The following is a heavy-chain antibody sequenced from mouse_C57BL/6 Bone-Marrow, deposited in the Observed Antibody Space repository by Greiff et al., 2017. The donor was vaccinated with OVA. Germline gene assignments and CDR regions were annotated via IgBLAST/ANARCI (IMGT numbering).Heavy chain of an antibody. Sequence: EVQVVESGGGLVQSGRSLRLSCATSGFTFSDFYMEWVRQAPGKGLEWIAASRNKANDYTTEYSASVKGRFIVSRDTSQSILYLQMNALRAEDTAIYYCARDAWGDYAFAYWGQGTLVTVSA. D-gene: IGHD2-4*01. CDR3: ARDAWGDYAFAY. V-gene: IGHV7-1*01. J-gene: IGHJ3*01. CDR1: GFTFSDFY. CDR2: SRNKANDYTT.